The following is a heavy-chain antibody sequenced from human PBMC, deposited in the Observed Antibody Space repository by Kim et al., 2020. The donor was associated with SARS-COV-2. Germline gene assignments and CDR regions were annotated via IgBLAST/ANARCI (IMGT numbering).Heavy chain of an antibody. D-gene: IGHD3-3*02. J-gene: IGHJ4*01. CDR3: ARLLQEVSIHYSYFDS. CDR2: IFHTGTT. V-gene: IGHV4-59*13. Sequence: SETLSLTCTVSGVSISSYSWSWIRQTPGKGLEWIGYIFHTGTTNYNPSLNSRATISVDTSKNQLSLKLTSVTAADTAVYYCARLLQEVSIHYSYFDSWG. CDR1: GVSISSYS.